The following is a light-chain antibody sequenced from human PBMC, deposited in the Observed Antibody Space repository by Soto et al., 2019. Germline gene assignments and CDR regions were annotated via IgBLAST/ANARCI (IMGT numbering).Light chain of an antibody. V-gene: IGLV2-14*01. CDR2: QVT. CDR1: NSDVGAYNY. CDR3: IPDTSGGIVV. Sequence: QSALTQPASVSGSPGQSLTISCTGNNSDVGAYNYVSWYQQHPGKPPKLVIYQVTNRPSGVSDRFSGSKSGGAASLTISGLQAEDEADYYCIPDTSGGIVVFGGGTKLTVL. J-gene: IGLJ2*01.